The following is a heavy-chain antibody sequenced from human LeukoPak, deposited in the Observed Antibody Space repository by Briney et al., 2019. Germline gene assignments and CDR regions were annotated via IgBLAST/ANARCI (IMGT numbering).Heavy chain of an antibody. CDR3: ARILGLTLDY. Sequence: PGGSLRLSCAASGFTFSSYSMNWVRQAPGKGLEWVSYISLGGGTIYYAGSVRGRFTVSRDAAGNSLYLQMNSLRDEDTAVYYCARILGLTLDYWGQGTLVTVSS. D-gene: IGHD1-14*01. J-gene: IGHJ4*02. CDR2: ISLGGGTI. CDR1: GFTFSSYS. V-gene: IGHV3-48*02.